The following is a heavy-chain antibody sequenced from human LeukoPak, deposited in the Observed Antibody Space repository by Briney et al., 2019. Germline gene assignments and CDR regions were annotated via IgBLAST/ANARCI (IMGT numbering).Heavy chain of an antibody. CDR3: VKGYGSGSYSTDY. CDR2: ISYDGSNT. D-gene: IGHD3-10*01. Sequence: SLRLSCAASGFTFSNYGMHWVRQAPGKGLDWVAFISYDGSNTYYADSVKGRFTISRDNSKNTLYLQMNSLRTEDTAVYYCVKGYGSGSYSTDYWGQGTLITVSS. CDR1: GFTFSNYG. V-gene: IGHV3-30*18. J-gene: IGHJ4*02.